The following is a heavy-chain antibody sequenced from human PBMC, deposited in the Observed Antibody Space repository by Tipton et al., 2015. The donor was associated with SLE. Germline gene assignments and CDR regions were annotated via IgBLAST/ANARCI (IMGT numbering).Heavy chain of an antibody. J-gene: IGHJ6*02. V-gene: IGHV3-30*04. CDR1: GFTFSSYA. D-gene: IGHD1-14*01. CDR3: ARSLTSSYYYGMDV. Sequence: SLRLSCAASGFTFSSYAIHWVRQAPGKGLEWVAVISYDGTINYYADSVKGRFTISRDNSKNTLFLQMNSLRAEDTAVYYCARSLTSSYYYGMDVWGQGTTVTVSS. CDR2: ISYDGTIN.